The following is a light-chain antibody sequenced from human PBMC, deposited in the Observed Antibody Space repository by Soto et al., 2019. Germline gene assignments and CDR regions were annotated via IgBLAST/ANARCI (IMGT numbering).Light chain of an antibody. CDR1: RPVVRQ. J-gene: IGKJ1*01. Sequence: EIVLTQSPDALSLSPGERVSLSCRASRPVVRQYIAWYHQKPGQAPRLLIYGASTRATGIPARFSGSGSGTEFTLTINSLQSEDFAVYYCQQYNNWPRTFGQGTKVDIK. V-gene: IGKV3-15*01. CDR3: QQYNNWPRT. CDR2: GAS.